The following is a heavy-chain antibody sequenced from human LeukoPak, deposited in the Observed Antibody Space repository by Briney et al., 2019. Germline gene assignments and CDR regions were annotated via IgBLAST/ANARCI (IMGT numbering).Heavy chain of an antibody. J-gene: IGHJ4*02. Sequence: GRSLRLSCAASGFTFRNYAMYRVRQAPGKGLEWVAFTNYDGSDRCYADSVQGRFTVSRDNPKNTLYLQMNSLRTEDTAVYYCAKDLPDRYSLEYWGQGTMVTVPS. CDR2: TNYDGSDR. CDR1: GFTFRNYA. D-gene: IGHD2-15*01. CDR3: AKDLPDRYSLEY. V-gene: IGHV3-30*18.